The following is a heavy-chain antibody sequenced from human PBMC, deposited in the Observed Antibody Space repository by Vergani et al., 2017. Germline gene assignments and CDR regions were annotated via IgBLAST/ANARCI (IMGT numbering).Heavy chain of an antibody. Sequence: EVQLLESGGGLVQPGGSLRLSCAASGFTFSSYAMHWVRQAPGKGLEGVSGISWNSGSIGYADSVKGRFTISRDNAKNSLYLQMNSLRAEDTALYYCAKDIVVGYSSSWQPPFFDYWGQGTLVTVSS. CDR1: GFTFSSYA. V-gene: IGHV3-9*01. J-gene: IGHJ4*02. D-gene: IGHD6-13*01. CDR3: AKDIVVGYSSSWQPPFFDY. CDR2: ISWNSGSI.